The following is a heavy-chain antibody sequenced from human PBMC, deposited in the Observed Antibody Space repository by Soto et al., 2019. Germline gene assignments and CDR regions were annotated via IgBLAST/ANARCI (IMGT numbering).Heavy chain of an antibody. J-gene: IGHJ6*02. D-gene: IGHD2-15*01. CDR2: ILPVFGTT. V-gene: IGHV1-69*06. Sequence: QVQLVQSGAEVKKTGSSVKVSCKASGDTSSNYGVSWVRQAQGQGLEWMGGILPVFGTTTYARNFQGRITITSDKFTSTGYMELTSLRSDDTATYYCARDPDEVGGTDYHYFGMYVWDQGATVTVSS. CDR1: GDTSSNYG. CDR3: ARDPDEVGGTDYHYFGMYV.